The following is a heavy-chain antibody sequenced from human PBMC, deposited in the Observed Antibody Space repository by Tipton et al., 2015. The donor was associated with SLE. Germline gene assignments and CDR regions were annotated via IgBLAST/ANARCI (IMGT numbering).Heavy chain of an antibody. CDR2: IYYSGST. CDR3: ARGGPYYFFDY. CDR1: GGSISSSSYY. V-gene: IGHV4-39*01. J-gene: IGHJ4*02. D-gene: IGHD2-15*01. Sequence: TLSLTCTVSGGSISSSSYYWGWIRQPPGKGLEWIGSIYYSGSTYYNPSLKSRVTISVDTSKNQFSLKLSSVTAADTAVYYCARGGPYYFFDYWGQGTLVTVSS.